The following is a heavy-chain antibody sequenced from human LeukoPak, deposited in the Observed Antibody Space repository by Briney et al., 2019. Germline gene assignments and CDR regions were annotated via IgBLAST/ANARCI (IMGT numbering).Heavy chain of an antibody. D-gene: IGHD3-22*01. Sequence: GGSLRLSCAASGFTFNQYVIHWARQAPGKGLEWVAVISNDGITRFYATSVKGRCTISRDGSKNTVYLQLSSLRVEDTAVYYCVREGYYDSGGPFSGYFDYWGRGDLVTVSS. CDR1: GFTFNQYV. V-gene: IGHV3-30*04. J-gene: IGHJ4*02. CDR3: VREGYYDSGGPFSGYFDY. CDR2: ISNDGITR.